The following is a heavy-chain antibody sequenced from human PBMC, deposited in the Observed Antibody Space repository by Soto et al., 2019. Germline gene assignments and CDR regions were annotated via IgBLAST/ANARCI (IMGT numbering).Heavy chain of an antibody. CDR1: GFVFSDFQ. Sequence: GGSLRLSCAASGFVFSDFQLNWVRQAPGRGLEWLASITGASAFLFYADSIKGRFTISRDNPKNFLFLQMDSLGPEDTAVYYCARDNLAVQGAFDHWGQGALVAVSS. CDR3: ARDNLAVQGAFDH. D-gene: IGHD3-10*02. V-gene: IGHV3-21*01. CDR2: ITGASAFL. J-gene: IGHJ4*02.